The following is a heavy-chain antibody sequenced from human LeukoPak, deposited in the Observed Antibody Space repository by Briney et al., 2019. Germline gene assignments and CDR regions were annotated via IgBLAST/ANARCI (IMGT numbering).Heavy chain of an antibody. CDR1: GFTFSQYW. CDR3: AREPSQLRLDN. Sequence: GGSLRLSCAASGFTFSQYWMSWVCQAPGKGLEWVANIKPDGSEKHYVDSVKGRFSISRDNTKNSLFLQISSLRGEDSAVYYCAREPSQLRLDNWLQGTRVIVSS. V-gene: IGHV3-7*01. D-gene: IGHD3-10*01. CDR2: IKPDGSEK. J-gene: IGHJ4*02.